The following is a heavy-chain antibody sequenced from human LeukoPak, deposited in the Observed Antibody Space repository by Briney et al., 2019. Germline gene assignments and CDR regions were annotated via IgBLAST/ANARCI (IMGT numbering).Heavy chain of an antibody. Sequence: GGSLRLSCAASVFTFSSYWMPWVRQAPGKGLVWVSRINSYERSTIYADSVKRRFTISRHNDKNTLYLQMNSLRAEDTAVYYCARGIAVAGTDFDYWGQGTLVTVSS. J-gene: IGHJ4*02. CDR2: INSYERST. CDR3: ARGIAVAGTDFDY. D-gene: IGHD6-19*01. V-gene: IGHV3-74*01. CDR1: VFTFSSYW.